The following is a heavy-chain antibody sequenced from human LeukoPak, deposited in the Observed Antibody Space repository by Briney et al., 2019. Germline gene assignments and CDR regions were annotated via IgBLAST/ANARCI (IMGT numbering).Heavy chain of an antibody. J-gene: IGHJ4*02. D-gene: IGHD6-13*01. CDR2: IYYSGST. Sequence: PSETLSLTCTVSGGSISSYYWSWIRQPPGKGLEWIGYIYYSGSTKYNPSLKSRVTISVDTSKNQFSLKLSSVTTADTAVYYCARRSSSWSFDYWGQGTLVTVSS. CDR3: ARRSSSWSFDY. V-gene: IGHV4-59*01. CDR1: GGSISSYY.